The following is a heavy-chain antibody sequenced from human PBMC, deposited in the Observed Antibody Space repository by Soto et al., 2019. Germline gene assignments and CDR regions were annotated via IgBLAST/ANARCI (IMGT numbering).Heavy chain of an antibody. CDR2: ISGSGFKK. J-gene: IGHJ5*02. CDR1: GFIFENFG. D-gene: IGHD1-26*01. Sequence: PGGSLRLSCAASGFIFENFGMSWVRQAPGKGLEWISSISGSGFKKYYADSVKGRFTISRDNSKSTVYLELNNLGAEDTAVYHCAKNQGVELVPLATVDWFDPWGQGSVVTVS. V-gene: IGHV3-23*01. CDR3: AKNQGVELVPLATVDWFDP.